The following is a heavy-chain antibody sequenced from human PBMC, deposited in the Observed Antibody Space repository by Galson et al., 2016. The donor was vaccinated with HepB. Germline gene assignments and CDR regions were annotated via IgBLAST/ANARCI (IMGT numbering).Heavy chain of an antibody. D-gene: IGHD3-16*01. V-gene: IGHV3-30*04. CDR3: AREGRGAYSNTIDS. Sequence: SLRLSCAASGLTFRSYAMHWVRQAPGKGLEWVAVISYDGSNKYYADSVKGRFTISRDNSKNTLYVQMNSLRAEDTAVYYCAREGRGAYSNTIDSWGQGTLVTVSS. CDR2: ISYDGSNK. CDR1: GLTFRSYA. J-gene: IGHJ4*02.